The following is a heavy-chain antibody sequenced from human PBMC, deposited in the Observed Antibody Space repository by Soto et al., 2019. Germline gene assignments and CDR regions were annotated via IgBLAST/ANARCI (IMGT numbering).Heavy chain of an antibody. CDR1: GFTFSSYA. J-gene: IGHJ6*02. D-gene: IGHD3-22*01. V-gene: IGHV3-23*01. Sequence: PGGSLRLSCAASGFTFSSYAMSWVRQAPGKGLEWVSAISGSGGSTYYADSVKGRFTISRDNSKNTLYLQMNSLRAEDTAVYYCAKDPLLYDSSGYYYVQPNYYYYGMDVWGQGTTVTVSS. CDR3: AKDPLLYDSSGYYYVQPNYYYYGMDV. CDR2: ISGSGGST.